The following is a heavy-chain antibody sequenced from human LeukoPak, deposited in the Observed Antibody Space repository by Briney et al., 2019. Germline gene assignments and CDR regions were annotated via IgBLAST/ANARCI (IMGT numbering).Heavy chain of an antibody. CDR3: ARGRDDYYDSSGYYYLFDY. V-gene: IGHV1-8*01. CDR2: MNPNSGNT. Sequence: ASVKVSCKVSGYTFTSYDINWVRQATGQGLEWMGWMNPNSGNTGYAQKFQGRVTMTRNTSISTAYMELSSLRSEDTDVYYRARGRDDYYDSSGYYYLFDYWGQGTLVTVSS. D-gene: IGHD3-22*01. J-gene: IGHJ4*02. CDR1: GYTFTSYD.